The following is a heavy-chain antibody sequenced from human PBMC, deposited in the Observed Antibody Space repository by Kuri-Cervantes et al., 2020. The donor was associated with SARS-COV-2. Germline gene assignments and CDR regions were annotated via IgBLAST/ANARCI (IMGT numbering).Heavy chain of an antibody. CDR2: ISGSGGST. J-gene: IGHJ6*02. D-gene: IGHD3-3*01. CDR3: AKSVGDFWSGYPEAYYYYGMDV. Sequence: GGSLRLSCAASGFTFSSYTMSWVRQAPGKGLEWVSAISGSGGSTNYADSVKGRFTISRDNSKNTLYLQMNSLRAEDTAVYYCAKSVGDFWSGYPEAYYYYGMDVWGQGTTVTVSS. CDR1: GFTFSSYT. V-gene: IGHV3-23*01.